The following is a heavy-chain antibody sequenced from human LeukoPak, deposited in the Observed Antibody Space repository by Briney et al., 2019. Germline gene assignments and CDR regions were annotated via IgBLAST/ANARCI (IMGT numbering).Heavy chain of an antibody. CDR1: GGSISSYY. CDR2: IYYSGST. D-gene: IGHD1-26*01. V-gene: IGHV4-59*01. CDR3: ARVGPVGALRSYDAFDI. J-gene: IGHJ3*02. Sequence: SETLSLTCTVSGGSISSYYWSWIRQPPGKGLEWIGYIYYSGSTNYNPSLKSRVTISVDTSKNQFSLKLSSVTAADTAVYYCARVGPVGALRSYDAFDIWGKGTMVTVPS.